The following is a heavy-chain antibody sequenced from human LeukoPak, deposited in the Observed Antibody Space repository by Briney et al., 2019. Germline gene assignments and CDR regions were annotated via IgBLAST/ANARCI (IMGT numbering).Heavy chain of an antibody. CDR2: ISGSGGST. D-gene: IGHD1-20*01. CDR3: AKVVSNWSYFDY. CDR1: GFTVSSNY. J-gene: IGHJ4*02. Sequence: GGSLRLSCAASGFTVSSNYMSWVRQAPGKGLEWVSAISGSGGSTYYADSVKGRFTISRDNSKNTLYLQMNSLRAEDTAVYYCAKVVSNWSYFDYWGQGTLVTVSS. V-gene: IGHV3-23*01.